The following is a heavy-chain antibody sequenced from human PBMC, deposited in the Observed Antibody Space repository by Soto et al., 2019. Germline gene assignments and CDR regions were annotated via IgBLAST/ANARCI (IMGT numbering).Heavy chain of an antibody. CDR3: ARHRGIAAAALDY. CDR2: IYYSGGT. V-gene: IGHV4-39*01. D-gene: IGHD6-13*01. J-gene: IGHJ4*02. CDR1: GGSISSSSYY. Sequence: PSETLSLTCTVSGGSISSSSYYWGWIRQPPGKGLEWIGSIYYSGGTYYNPSLKSRVTISVDTSKNQFSLKLSSVTAADTAVYYCARHRGIAAAALDYWGQGTLVTGSS.